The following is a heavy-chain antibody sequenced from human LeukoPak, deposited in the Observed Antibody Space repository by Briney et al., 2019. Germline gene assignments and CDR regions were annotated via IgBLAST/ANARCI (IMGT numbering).Heavy chain of an antibody. CDR2: ISGSGTST. CDR1: GFTFSSYA. Sequence: GGSLRLSCTASGFTFSSYAMHWVRQAPGKGLEWVSGISGSGTSTYYADSVKGRFTISRDNSKNTLYLQMNSLRAEDTAVYYCAKSGYNRFDYWGQGTLVTVSS. CDR3: AKSGYNRFDY. J-gene: IGHJ4*02. V-gene: IGHV3-23*01. D-gene: IGHD5-24*01.